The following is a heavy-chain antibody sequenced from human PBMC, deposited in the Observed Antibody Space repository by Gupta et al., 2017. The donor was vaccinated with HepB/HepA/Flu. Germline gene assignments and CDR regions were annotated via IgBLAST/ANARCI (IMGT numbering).Heavy chain of an antibody. CDR3: ARGYDFWSGYSHYYYMDV. J-gene: IGHJ6*03. CDR2: IIPIFGTA. D-gene: IGHD3-3*01. Sequence: QVQLVQSGAEVKKPGSSVKVSCKASGGTFSSYAISWVRQAPGQGLEWMGGIIPIFGTANYAQKFQGRVTITADKSTRTAYMELSSLRSEDTAVYYCARGYDFWSGYSHYYYMDVWGKGTTVTVSS. CDR1: GGTFSSYA. V-gene: IGHV1-69*06.